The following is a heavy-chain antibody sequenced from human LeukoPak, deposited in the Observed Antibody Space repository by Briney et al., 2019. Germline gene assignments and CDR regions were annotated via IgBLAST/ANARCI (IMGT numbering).Heavy chain of an antibody. D-gene: IGHD6-13*01. CDR2: ISAYNGNT. CDR3: ARGSGYSSSWQSDY. Sequence: ASVKVSCKASGYTFTNYGISWVRQAPGQGLEWMGWISAYNGNTNYAQKLQGRVTMTTDTSTSTAYMELRSLRSDDTAVCYCARGSGYSSSWQSDYWGQGTLVTVSS. V-gene: IGHV1-18*04. J-gene: IGHJ4*02. CDR1: GYTFTNYG.